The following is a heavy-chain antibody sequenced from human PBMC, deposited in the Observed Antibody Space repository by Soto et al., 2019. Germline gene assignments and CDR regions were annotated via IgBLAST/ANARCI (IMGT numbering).Heavy chain of an antibody. V-gene: IGHV3-33*01. Sequence: QVQLVESGGGVVQPGRSLRLSCAASGFTFSSYGMHWVRQAPGKGLEWVAVIWYDGSNENYADSVKGRFTISRDNSKNALYLQMNSLRAEDTALFYFARDRRGSGLYDYFDYWGQGTRVTVSS. CDR2: IWYDGSNE. J-gene: IGHJ4*02. CDR1: GFTFSSYG. D-gene: IGHD6-19*01. CDR3: ARDRRGSGLYDYFDY.